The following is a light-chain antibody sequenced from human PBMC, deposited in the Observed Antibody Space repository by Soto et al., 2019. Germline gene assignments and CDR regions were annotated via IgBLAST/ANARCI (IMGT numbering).Light chain of an antibody. J-gene: IGKJ1*01. V-gene: IGKV1-5*01. CDR2: DAS. Sequence: DIQMTQSPSTLSASVGDRVTITCRASQSINNWLAWYQQKPGKAPKLLIYDASSLESGVPSRFSGSGSGTEFILTISSLQTDDVATYYCQQYNSYSWTFGQGTKVEIK. CDR3: QQYNSYSWT. CDR1: QSINNW.